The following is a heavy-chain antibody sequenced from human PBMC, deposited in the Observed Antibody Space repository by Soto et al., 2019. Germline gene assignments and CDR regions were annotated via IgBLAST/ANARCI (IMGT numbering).Heavy chain of an antibody. Sequence: EVQLVESGGGLVQPGGSLRLSCAASGFTFSTYSMNWVRQAPGKGLEWVSYISSSSTTIYYADSVKGRFTISRDNAKNSLYLQMNSLRDEDTAVYYCARETYYYDSSGYDAFDIWGQGTMVTVSS. J-gene: IGHJ3*02. CDR3: ARETYYYDSSGYDAFDI. CDR2: ISSSSTTI. CDR1: GFTFSTYS. V-gene: IGHV3-48*02. D-gene: IGHD3-22*01.